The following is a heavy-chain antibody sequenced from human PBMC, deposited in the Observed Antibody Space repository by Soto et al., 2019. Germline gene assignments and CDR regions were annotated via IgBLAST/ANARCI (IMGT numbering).Heavy chain of an antibody. CDR2: INHVEGT. D-gene: IGHD3-16*01. CDR3: VRIRYQLPSSVLWLDP. V-gene: IGHV4-34*01. Sequence: SETLSLTCAVYGGFLSESYWTWIRQPPGKGLEWIGEINHVEGTNYNPSLKSRVTMSVDTSQNQFSLRLISVTAADTAVYFCVRIRYQLPSSVLWLDPWGQGTPVTVSS. J-gene: IGHJ5*02. CDR1: GGFLSESY.